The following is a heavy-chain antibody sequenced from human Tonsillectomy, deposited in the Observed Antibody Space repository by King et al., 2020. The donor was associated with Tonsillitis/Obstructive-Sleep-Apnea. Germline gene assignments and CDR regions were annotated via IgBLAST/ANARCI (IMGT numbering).Heavy chain of an antibody. D-gene: IGHD3-10*01. V-gene: IGHV3-23*04. Sequence: VQLVESGGGLVQPGGSLRLSCAASGFTFSSYAMSWVRQAPGKGLEWVSVISGSGGSTYYADSVKGRFTISRDNSKNTLYLQMNSLRAEDTAVYYCAKDHAYGSGVDYYYYRDVWGKGTTVTVSS. J-gene: IGHJ6*03. CDR2: ISGSGGST. CDR3: AKDHAYGSGVDYYYYRDV. CDR1: GFTFSSYA.